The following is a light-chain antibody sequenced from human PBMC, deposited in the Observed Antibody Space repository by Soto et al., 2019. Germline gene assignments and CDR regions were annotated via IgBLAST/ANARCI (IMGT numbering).Light chain of an antibody. CDR2: EGG. J-gene: IGLJ1*01. V-gene: IGLV2-23*01. CDR1: SSDVGSYNL. Sequence: QSVLTQPASVSGSPGQSITISCTGTSSDVGSYNLVSWYQQLPGQAPKLLIYEGGKRPSGVSNRFSDSNSGNTASLTISGLQAEDEADYYCCSCTGTTTYVFGTGTKVTVL. CDR3: CSCTGTTTYV.